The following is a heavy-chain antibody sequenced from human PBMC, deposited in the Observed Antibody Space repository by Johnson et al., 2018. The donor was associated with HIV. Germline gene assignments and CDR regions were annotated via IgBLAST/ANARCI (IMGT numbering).Heavy chain of an antibody. CDR3: TTRTWSDAFDM. Sequence: VQLVESGGGVVQPGRSLRLSCAASGFTFSNAWMSWVRQAPGKGLEWVGRIKSRTDGGTTDYTAPVKGRFTISRDDSKNTLYLQMNSLKTEDTAGYFCTTRTWSDAFDMWGQGTLVTVSS. CDR2: IKSRTDGGTT. V-gene: IGHV3-15*01. J-gene: IGHJ3*02. D-gene: IGHD1-1*01. CDR1: GFTFSNAW.